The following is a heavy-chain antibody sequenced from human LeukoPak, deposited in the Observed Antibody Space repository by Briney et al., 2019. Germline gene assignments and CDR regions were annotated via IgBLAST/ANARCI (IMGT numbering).Heavy chain of an antibody. V-gene: IGHV3-74*01. CDR1: GFTFSTYG. CDR2: IDSDGSST. CDR3: TRDDYCSDGACGFHP. J-gene: IGHJ5*02. Sequence: PGRSLRLSCAASGFTFSTYGMHWVRQAPGKGLVWVSRIDSDGSSTSYADSVKGRFTISRDNAKNTLYLQMNSLRAEDTAVYYCTRDDYCSDGACGFHPWGQGTLVTVSS. D-gene: IGHD2-8*01.